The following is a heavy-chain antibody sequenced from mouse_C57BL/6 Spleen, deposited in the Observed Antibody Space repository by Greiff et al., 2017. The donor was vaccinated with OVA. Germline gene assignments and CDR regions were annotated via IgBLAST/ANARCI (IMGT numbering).Heavy chain of an antibody. J-gene: IGHJ3*01. V-gene: IGHV5-4*03. CDR1: GFTFSSYA. CDR3: ARMGGNWFAY. CDR2: ISDGGSYT. Sequence: EVKLQESGGGLVKPGGSLKLSCAASGFTFSSYAMSWVRQTPEKRLEWVATISDGGSYTYYPDNVKGRFTISRDNAKNNLYLQMSHLKSEDTAMYYCARMGGNWFAYWGQGTLVTVSA.